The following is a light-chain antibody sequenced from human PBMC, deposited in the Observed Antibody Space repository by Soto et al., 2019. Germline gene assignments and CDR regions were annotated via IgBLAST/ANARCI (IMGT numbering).Light chain of an antibody. CDR2: ESS. Sequence: EIVLTQSPGTLSLSPGERATLSCRASQGISTLLAWYQQKPGKAPKVLIYESSLLQSGVPSRFSGSGSGTDFTLTISSLEPEDFAVYYCQQRSDWGITFAQGTRLEI. CDR1: QGISTL. CDR3: QQRSDWGIT. J-gene: IGKJ5*01. V-gene: IGKV3D-11*01.